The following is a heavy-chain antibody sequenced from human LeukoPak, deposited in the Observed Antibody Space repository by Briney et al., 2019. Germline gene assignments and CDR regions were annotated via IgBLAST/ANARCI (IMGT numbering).Heavy chain of an antibody. V-gene: IGHV3-64D*06. Sequence: GGSLRLSCSASGFTFTISAMHWVRQAPGKGLEYVSAISSNGGSTYYADSVKGRFTISRDNSKNTLYLQMSSLRIDDTAVYYCVEESGAYGSGSFYQGAFDYWGQGTLVTVSS. J-gene: IGHJ4*02. CDR3: VEESGAYGSGSFYQGAFDY. CDR1: GFTFTISA. D-gene: IGHD3-10*01. CDR2: ISSNGGST.